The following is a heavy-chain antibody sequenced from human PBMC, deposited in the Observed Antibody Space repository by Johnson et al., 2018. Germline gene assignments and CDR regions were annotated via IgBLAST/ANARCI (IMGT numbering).Heavy chain of an antibody. D-gene: IGHD6-19*01. Sequence: QVQLVESGAEVKKPGASVKVSCKASGYTFTSYDINWVRQATGQGLEWMGWMNPNSGNTGYAQKFQGRVTMTRNTSISTAYMELGSLRSEDTAVYYCARGPLALAGSTFDIWGPGTMVTVAS. J-gene: IGHJ3*02. CDR2: MNPNSGNT. CDR1: GYTFTSYD. V-gene: IGHV1-8*01. CDR3: ARGPLALAGSTFDI.